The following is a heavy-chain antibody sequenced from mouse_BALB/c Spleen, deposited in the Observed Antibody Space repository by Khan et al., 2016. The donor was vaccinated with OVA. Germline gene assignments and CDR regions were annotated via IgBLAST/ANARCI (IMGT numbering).Heavy chain of an antibody. V-gene: IGHV1-7*01. CDR1: GYTFSSYW. CDR3: ARDRIAY. J-gene: IGHJ2*01. Sequence: QVQLQQSGAEQAKPGASVKMSCKTSGYTFSSYWMHWVKQRPGQGLEWIGYINPTSGYTEYNEKFKDKATLSADKSSSTAYMQLTSLTSEDSADYYCARDRIAYWGQGTTLTVSS. CDR2: INPTSGYT. D-gene: IGHD2-14*01.